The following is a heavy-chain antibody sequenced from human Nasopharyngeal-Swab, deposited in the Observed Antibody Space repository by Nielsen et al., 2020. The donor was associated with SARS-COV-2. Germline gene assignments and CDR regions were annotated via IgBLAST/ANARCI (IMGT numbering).Heavy chain of an antibody. V-gene: IGHV1-2*02. CDR1: GYTFTGYY. CDR3: ARDVLGDYAMDV. D-gene: IGHD3-16*01. Sequence: ASVKVSCKASGYTFTGYYMHWVRQAPGQGLEWMGWINPNSGGTNYAQKFQGRVTMTRDTSTSTVYMELSSLRSEDTAVYYCARDVLGDYAMDVWGQGTTVTVSS. J-gene: IGHJ6*02. CDR2: INPNSGGT.